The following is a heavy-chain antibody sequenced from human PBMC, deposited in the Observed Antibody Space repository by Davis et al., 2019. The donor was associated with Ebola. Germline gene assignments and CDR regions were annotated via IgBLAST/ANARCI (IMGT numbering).Heavy chain of an antibody. CDR3: VKGFYERGDWFDP. D-gene: IGHD5/OR15-5a*01. CDR2: ISPNGDRT. Sequence: GESLKISCSASGFTFSAHALHWVRQAPGKGLEYVSAISPNGDRTYYADSVKGRFTISRDNSKNTLYLHMSGLTIEDTAVYYCVKGFYERGDWFDPWGQGTLVTVSS. J-gene: IGHJ5*02. CDR1: GFTFSAHA. V-gene: IGHV3-64D*06.